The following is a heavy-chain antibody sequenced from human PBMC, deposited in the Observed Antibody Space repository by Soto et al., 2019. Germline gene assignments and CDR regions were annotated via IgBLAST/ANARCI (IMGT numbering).Heavy chain of an antibody. CDR2: INAGNGNT. D-gene: IGHD2-2*01. V-gene: IGHV1-3*01. Sequence: ASVKVSCKASGYTFTSYAMNWVRQAPGQRLEWMGWINAGNGNTKYSQKFQGRVTITRDTSASTAYMELSSLRSEDTAVYYCARDGTGYCSRTSCQLDYGMDVWGQGTTVTVSS. J-gene: IGHJ6*02. CDR1: GYTFTSYA. CDR3: ARDGTGYCSRTSCQLDYGMDV.